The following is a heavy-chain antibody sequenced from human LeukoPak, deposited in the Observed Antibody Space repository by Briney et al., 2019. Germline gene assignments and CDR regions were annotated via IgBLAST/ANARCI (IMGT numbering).Heavy chain of an antibody. D-gene: IGHD3-3*01. V-gene: IGHV4-39*01. CDR3: ARLPYDAGWYFDL. CDR2: IYYSGST. Sequence: SETPSLTCTVSGGSISSSSYYWGWIRQPPGKGLEWIGSIYYSGSTYYNPSLKSRVTISVDTSKNQFSLKLSSVTAADTAVYYCARLPYDAGWYFDLWGRGTLVTVSS. CDR1: GGSISSSSYY. J-gene: IGHJ2*01.